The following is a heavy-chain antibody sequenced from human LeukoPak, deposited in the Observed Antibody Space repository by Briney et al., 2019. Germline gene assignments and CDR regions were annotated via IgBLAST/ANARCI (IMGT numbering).Heavy chain of an antibody. CDR3: ASNDPHSGYDSFDY. Sequence: PSETLSLTCTVSGGSISSSSYYWGWIRQPPGKGLEWIGSIYYSGSTYYNPSLKSRVTISVDTSKNQFSLKLSSVTAADTAVYYCASNDPHSGYDSFDYWGQGTPVTVSS. V-gene: IGHV4-39*01. J-gene: IGHJ4*02. CDR1: GGSISSSSYY. CDR2: IYYSGST. D-gene: IGHD5-12*01.